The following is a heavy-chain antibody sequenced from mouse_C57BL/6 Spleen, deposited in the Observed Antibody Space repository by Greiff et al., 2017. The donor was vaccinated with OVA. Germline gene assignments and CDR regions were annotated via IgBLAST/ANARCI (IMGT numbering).Heavy chain of an antibody. V-gene: IGHV1-4*01. CDR1: GYTFTSYT. CDR3: ASLALDY. Sequence: QVQLQQPGAELARPGASVKMSCTASGYTFTSYTMHWVKQRPGQGLEWIGYINPSSGYTKYTQKFKDKATLTADKSSSTAYMQLSSLTSEDSAVYYCASLALDYWGQGTTLTVSS. J-gene: IGHJ2*01. CDR2: INPSSGYT.